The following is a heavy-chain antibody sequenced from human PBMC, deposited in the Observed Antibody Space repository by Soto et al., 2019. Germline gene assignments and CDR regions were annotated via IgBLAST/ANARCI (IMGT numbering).Heavy chain of an antibody. V-gene: IGHV1-3*01. D-gene: IGHD3-10*01. CDR2: INAGNGNT. Sequence: QVQLVQSGAEVKKPGASVKVSCKASGYTFTTYAIHWVRQAPGQRLEWMGWINAGNGNTKFSQKFQGRVTITMETSATTAYMERRSLRSEDTAVYYCEREVPYLSSGSYGDGMDAWGQGTTVTVSS. J-gene: IGHJ6*02. CDR3: EREVPYLSSGSYGDGMDA. CDR1: GYTFTTYA.